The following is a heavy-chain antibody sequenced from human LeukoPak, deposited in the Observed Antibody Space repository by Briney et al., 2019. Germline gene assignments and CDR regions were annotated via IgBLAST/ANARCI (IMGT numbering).Heavy chain of an antibody. CDR1: GFTFSSYW. Sequence: PGGSLRLSCAASGFTFSSYWMSWVRQAPGKGLEWVANIKQDGSEKYYVDSVKGRFTISRDNAKNSLYLQMNSLRAEDTALYYCARNTHDFWSGPTFDYWGQGTLVTVSS. J-gene: IGHJ4*02. CDR3: ARNTHDFWSGPTFDY. V-gene: IGHV3-7*03. CDR2: IKQDGSEK. D-gene: IGHD3-3*01.